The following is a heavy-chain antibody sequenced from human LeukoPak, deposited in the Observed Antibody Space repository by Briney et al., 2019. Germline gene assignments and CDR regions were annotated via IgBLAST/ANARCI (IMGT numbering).Heavy chain of an antibody. J-gene: IGHJ4*02. D-gene: IGHD6-13*01. CDR2: IYYSGST. CDR1: GGSISSYY. Sequence: PSETLSLTCTVSGGSISSYYWSWIRQPPGKGLEWIGNIYYSGSTNYNPSLKSRVTISVDTSKNQFSLKLSSVTAADTAVYYCARAGGSSWSRYYFDYWGQGTLVTVSS. V-gene: IGHV4-59*01. CDR3: ARAGGSSWSRYYFDY.